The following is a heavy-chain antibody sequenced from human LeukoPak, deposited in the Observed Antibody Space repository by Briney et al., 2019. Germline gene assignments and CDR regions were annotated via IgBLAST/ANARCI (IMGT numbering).Heavy chain of an antibody. D-gene: IGHD2-15*01. Sequence: GGSLRLSCAASGLTFRNYAMTWVRQAPGKGLEWVSTISGDGTDKYFADSVKGRFTISGDNSKSTVSLQMNSLRVEDMAVYYCAKGGHYSFFDYWGQGTLVTVSS. CDR2: ISGDGTDK. J-gene: IGHJ4*02. V-gene: IGHV3-23*01. CDR1: GLTFRNYA. CDR3: AKGGHYSFFDY.